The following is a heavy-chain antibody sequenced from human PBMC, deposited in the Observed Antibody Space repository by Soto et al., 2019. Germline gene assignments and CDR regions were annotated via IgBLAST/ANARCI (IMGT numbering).Heavy chain of an antibody. J-gene: IGHJ5*02. D-gene: IGHD3-16*02. Sequence: SVKVSCKAPGGTFSSYAISWVRQAPGQGLEWMGGIIPIFGTANYAQKFQGRVTITADESTSTAYMELSSLRSEDTAVYYCARGIGRYYDYVGWSYRHFFDPWGQGTLVTVSS. CDR1: GGTFSSYA. CDR2: IIPIFGTA. V-gene: IGHV1-69*13. CDR3: ARGIGRYYDYVGWSYRHFFDP.